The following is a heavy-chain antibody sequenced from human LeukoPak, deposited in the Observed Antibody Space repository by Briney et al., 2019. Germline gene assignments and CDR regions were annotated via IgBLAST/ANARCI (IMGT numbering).Heavy chain of an antibody. CDR1: AFCVGIYA. J-gene: IGHJ6*03. D-gene: IGHD4-17*01. Sequence: GRSLRLLRTLSAFCVGIYAISWARLAPGKGLEWVGFIRSKAYGGTTEYAASVKGRFTISRDDSKSTAYLHMNSLKTEDTAMYYCARRIRDYGAYVGYYYYYYMDVWGKGTTVTVSS. CDR2: IRSKAYGGTT. CDR3: ARRIRDYGAYVGYYYYYYMDV. V-gene: IGHV3-49*04.